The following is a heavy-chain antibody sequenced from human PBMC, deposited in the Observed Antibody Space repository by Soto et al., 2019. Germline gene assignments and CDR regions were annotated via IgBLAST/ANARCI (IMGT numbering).Heavy chain of an antibody. CDR1: GASIRSSGDY. CDR2: FHSSGNT. D-gene: IGHD6-6*01. Sequence: SETLSLTCTVSGASIRSSGDYWAWIRQSPGKGLEWIGSFHSSGNTYYNPSLKSRVAIFVDTSKNQFSLKLRSVTAADTAMFYCARHVGGLGDLEYHYYYSGMDVWGQGTTVTVSS. CDR3: ARHVGGLGDLEYHYYYSGMDV. J-gene: IGHJ6*02. V-gene: IGHV4-39*01.